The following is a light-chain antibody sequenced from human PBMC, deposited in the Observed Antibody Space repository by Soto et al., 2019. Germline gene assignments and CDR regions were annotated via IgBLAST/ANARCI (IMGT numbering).Light chain of an antibody. V-gene: IGKV1-5*03. CDR2: EGS. J-gene: IGKJ1*01. CDR3: QQYDTYSRT. Sequence: DIQMTQSPSALSASVGDRVTITCRASQSVSNWLAWYRQKPGEAPKLLIHEGSTLERGVPPRFSGSGSGTEFTLTISSLQPDDFATFYCQQYDTYSRTFGQGTKVEVK. CDR1: QSVSNW.